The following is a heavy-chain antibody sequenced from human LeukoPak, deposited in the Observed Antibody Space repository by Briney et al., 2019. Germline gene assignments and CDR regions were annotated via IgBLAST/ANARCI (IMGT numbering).Heavy chain of an antibody. CDR1: GGSINGDY. D-gene: IGHD2-15*01. CDR2: IHYSGRT. V-gene: IGHV4-59*01. J-gene: IGHJ5*02. Sequence: SETLSLTCSVSGGSINGDYWSWIRQTPGKGLEWIGYIHYSGRTSYNPSLKSRVTISVDTSKNQFSLRLASVTAADTAVYYCAKEIVVVPDDDWFGPWGQGTLVTVSS. CDR3: AKEIVVVPDDDWFGP.